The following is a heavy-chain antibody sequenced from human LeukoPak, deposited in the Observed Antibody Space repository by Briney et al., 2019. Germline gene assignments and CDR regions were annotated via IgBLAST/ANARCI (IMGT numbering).Heavy chain of an antibody. V-gene: IGHV4-34*01. CDR2: INHSGST. Sequence: SETLSLTCAVYGGSFSGYYWSWIRQPPGKGLEWIGEINHSGSTNYNPSLKSRVTISVDTSKNQFSLKLSSVTAADTAVYYCARGHPLSAYYDIFDYWGQGTLVTVSS. CDR1: GGSFSGYY. J-gene: IGHJ4*02. D-gene: IGHD3-9*01. CDR3: ARGHPLSAYYDIFDY.